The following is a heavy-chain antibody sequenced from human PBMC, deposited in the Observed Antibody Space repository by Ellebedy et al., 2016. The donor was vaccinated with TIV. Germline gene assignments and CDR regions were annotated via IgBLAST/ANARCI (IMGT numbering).Heavy chain of an antibody. CDR1: GDSMSNYY. CDR2: SYYSWST. D-gene: IGHD4-23*01. Sequence: MPGGSLRLSCTVSGDSMSNYYWSWIRQPPGKPLEWIGYSYYSWSTNYNPSLKSRVTISLDTSKNQFSLRLTSVTAADTAVYYCASLRHYGGDSVWFFDLWGRGTLVTVSS. J-gene: IGHJ2*01. V-gene: IGHV4-59*08. CDR3: ASLRHYGGDSVWFFDL.